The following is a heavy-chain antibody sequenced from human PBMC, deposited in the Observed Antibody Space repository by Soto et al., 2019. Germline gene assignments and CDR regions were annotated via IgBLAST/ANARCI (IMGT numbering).Heavy chain of an antibody. CDR3: ARGHGDYYFAS. Sequence: QAQPQESGPGLVKPSETLSLTCTVSGDSITSYYWSWIRQPPGKGLEWIGYVYYSGGTNYSPSLKSRVTISLDTSKSQFSLKVNSMTAADTAVYYCARGHGDYYFASWGQGILVTVSS. CDR1: GDSITSYY. D-gene: IGHD4-17*01. J-gene: IGHJ4*02. V-gene: IGHV4-59*01. CDR2: VYYSGGT.